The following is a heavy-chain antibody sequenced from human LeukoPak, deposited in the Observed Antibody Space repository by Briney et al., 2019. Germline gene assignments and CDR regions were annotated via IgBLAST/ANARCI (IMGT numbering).Heavy chain of an antibody. D-gene: IGHD6-19*01. CDR3: ARSFYSSTSLDY. V-gene: IGHV4-34*01. Sequence: GSLRLSCAASGFTFSSYAMSWVRQPPGKGLEWIGEINHSGSTNYNPSLKSRVTISVDTSKNQFSLKLSSVTAADTAVYYCARSFYSSTSLDYWGQGTQVTVSS. J-gene: IGHJ4*02. CDR1: GFTFSSYA. CDR2: INHSGST.